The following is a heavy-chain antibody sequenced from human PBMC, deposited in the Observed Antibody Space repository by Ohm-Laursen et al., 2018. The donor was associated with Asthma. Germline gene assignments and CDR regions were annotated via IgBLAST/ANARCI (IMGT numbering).Heavy chain of an antibody. CDR3: AKYWEYSSSPLPSGFDY. V-gene: IGHV3-23*01. Sequence: SLRLSCAASGFTFSSYAMSWVRQAPGKGLEWVSAISGSGGSTYYADSVKGRFTISRDNSKNTLYLQMNSLRTEDTAVYYCAKYWEYSSSPLPSGFDYWGQGTLVTVSS. CDR2: ISGSGGST. D-gene: IGHD6-6*01. CDR1: GFTFSSYA. J-gene: IGHJ4*02.